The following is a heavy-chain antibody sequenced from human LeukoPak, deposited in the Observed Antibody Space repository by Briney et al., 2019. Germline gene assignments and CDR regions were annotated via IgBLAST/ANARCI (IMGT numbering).Heavy chain of an antibody. CDR3: AREPMDY. V-gene: IGHV3-74*01. J-gene: IGHJ4*02. CDR2: INDVGRTT. Sequence: GGSLRLSCAASGFPFSGYWMHWVRQAPGKGLVWVSGINDVGRTTSYADSVKGRFTISRDNAKNTLYLQMNSLRAEDTAVYYCAREPMDYWGQGTLVTVSS. CDR1: GFPFSGYW.